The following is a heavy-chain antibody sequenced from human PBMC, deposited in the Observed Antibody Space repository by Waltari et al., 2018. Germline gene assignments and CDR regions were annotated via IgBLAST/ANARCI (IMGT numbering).Heavy chain of an antibody. CDR3: ARAGTTLIWGVAE. Sequence: QVQLVQSGAEVKRPGAAVKVSCKASGYTFTDFSMHWVRQAPGQGLEWMGIINPSGGGTTDTQKFQDRVTMTRETSTNTVYMELSSLRSEDTAVYYCARAGTTLIWGVAEWGQGTLVTVSS. D-gene: IGHD3-10*01. J-gene: IGHJ4*02. CDR2: INPSGGGT. V-gene: IGHV1-46*01. CDR1: GYTFTDFS.